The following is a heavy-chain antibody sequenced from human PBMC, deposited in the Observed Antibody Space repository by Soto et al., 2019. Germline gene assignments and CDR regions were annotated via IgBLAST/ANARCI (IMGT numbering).Heavy chain of an antibody. Sequence: QVQLQQWGAGLLKPSETLSLTCAVYGGSFSGYYWSWIRQPPGKGLEWIGEINHSGSTNYNPSLKRRVTISVDTSKNQFSLKLSSVTAADTAVYYCARGRVGTRPKNWYFDLWGRGTLVTVSS. CDR2: INHSGST. V-gene: IGHV4-34*01. CDR3: ARGRVGTRPKNWYFDL. D-gene: IGHD1-26*01. J-gene: IGHJ2*01. CDR1: GGSFSGYY.